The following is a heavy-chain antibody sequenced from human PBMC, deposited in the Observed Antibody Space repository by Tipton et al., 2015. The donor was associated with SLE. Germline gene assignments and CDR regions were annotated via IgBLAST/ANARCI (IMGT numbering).Heavy chain of an antibody. D-gene: IGHD3-10*01. CDR2: IYYSGST. CDR1: GGSISSGGYY. V-gene: IGHV4-31*03. J-gene: IGHJ4*02. CDR3: ARDERVRGVLGY. Sequence: TLSLTCTVSGGSISSGGYYWSWIRQHPGKGLEWIGYIYYSGSTYYNPYLKSRVTISVDTSKNQFSLKLSSVTAADTAGYYCARDERVRGVLGYWGQGTLVTVSS.